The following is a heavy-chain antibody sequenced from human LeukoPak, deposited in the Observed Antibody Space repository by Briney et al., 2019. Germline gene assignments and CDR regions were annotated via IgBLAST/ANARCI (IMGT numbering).Heavy chain of an antibody. CDR2: ISGSGGST. J-gene: IGHJ5*02. CDR1: GFAFSSYA. D-gene: IGHD7-27*01. V-gene: IGHV3-23*01. CDR3: AKDGGLWVSAHWGDP. Sequence: GGSLRLSCATSGFAFSSYAMSWVRQAPVKGLEWVSTISGSGGSTYYADSVKGRFTVSRDNSKNTLFLQMNSLRAEDTAVYYCAKDGGLWVSAHWGDPWGRGTLVTVSS.